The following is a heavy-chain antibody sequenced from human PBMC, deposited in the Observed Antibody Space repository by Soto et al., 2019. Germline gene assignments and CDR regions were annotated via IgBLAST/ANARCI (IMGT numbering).Heavy chain of an antibody. Sequence: QVQLQESGPGLVKPSQTLSLTCTVSGGSISSDGYYWSWIRQFPGKGLEWIGYISNTGATYYNPSLKSRLTISFGTSKNQFSLKLTSVTAADTAVYYCARVPFGVGEWFDPWGQGTLVTVSS. CDR2: ISNTGAT. D-gene: IGHD3-10*01. V-gene: IGHV4-31*03. J-gene: IGHJ5*02. CDR3: ARVPFGVGEWFDP. CDR1: GGSISSDGYY.